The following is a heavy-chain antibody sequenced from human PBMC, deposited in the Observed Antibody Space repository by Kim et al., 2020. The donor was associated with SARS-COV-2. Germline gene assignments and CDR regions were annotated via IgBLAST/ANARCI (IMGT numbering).Heavy chain of an antibody. CDR3: ARVEWYYYDEPFDY. Sequence: NPSLKSRVTISVDTSKNQFSLKLTSVTAADTAIYYCARVEWYYYDEPFDYWGQGTLVTVSS. D-gene: IGHD3-22*01. J-gene: IGHJ4*02. V-gene: IGHV4-59*01.